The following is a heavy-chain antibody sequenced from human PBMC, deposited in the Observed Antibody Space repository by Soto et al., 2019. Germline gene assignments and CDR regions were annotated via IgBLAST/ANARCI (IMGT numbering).Heavy chain of an antibody. D-gene: IGHD5-18*01. V-gene: IGHV3-21*01. CDR1: GFTFSSYS. CDR2: ISSRSSYI. J-gene: IGHJ4*02. Sequence: EVQLVESGGGLVKPGGSLRLSCAASGFTFSSYSMNWVRQAPGKGLEWVSSISSRSSYIYYADSVKGRFTISRDNAKNSLYLQMNSLRAEDTAVYYCASYRYSYGRDYWGQRTLVTVSS. CDR3: ASYRYSYGRDY.